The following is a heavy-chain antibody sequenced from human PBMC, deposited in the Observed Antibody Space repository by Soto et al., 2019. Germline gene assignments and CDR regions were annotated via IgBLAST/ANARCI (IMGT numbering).Heavy chain of an antibody. D-gene: IGHD3-22*01. V-gene: IGHV3-23*01. J-gene: IGHJ1*01. CDR3: GTEADIRGYRPDS. Sequence: HQAPGKGLEWVSVISGSGGSTHYADSVKGRSTISRDNSKNTLYLQVNSLRAEDTVVYYCGTEADIRGYRPDSGGQGNQATVFS. CDR2: ISGSGGST.